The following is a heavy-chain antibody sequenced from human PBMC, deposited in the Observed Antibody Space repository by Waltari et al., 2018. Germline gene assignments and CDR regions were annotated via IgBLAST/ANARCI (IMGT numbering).Heavy chain of an antibody. J-gene: IGHJ2*01. Sequence: QVQLVESGGGVVQPGRSLRLSCPASGFTFRSYAMTWIRQAPGKGLEWVAVISYDGSNKYYADSVKGRFTISRDNSKNTLYLQMNSLRAEDTAVYYCARDEQQWYFDLWGRGTLVTVSS. CDR3: ARDEQQWYFDL. CDR2: ISYDGSNK. CDR1: GFTFRSYA. D-gene: IGHD6-13*01. V-gene: IGHV3-30*01.